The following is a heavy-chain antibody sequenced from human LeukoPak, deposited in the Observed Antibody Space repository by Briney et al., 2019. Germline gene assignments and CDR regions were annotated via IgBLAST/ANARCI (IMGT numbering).Heavy chain of an antibody. CDR1: GYTFTSYG. D-gene: IGHD3-10*01. J-gene: IGHJ6*03. CDR2: ISAYNGNT. V-gene: IGHV1-18*01. Sequence: ASVKVSCKASGYTFTSYGISWVRQAPGQGLEWMGWISAYNGNTNYAQKLQGRVTMTTDTSTSTAYMELRSLRSDDTAVYYCAREYGSGSYPLFNYYYYYMDVWGKGTTVTVSS. CDR3: AREYGSGSYPLFNYYYYYMDV.